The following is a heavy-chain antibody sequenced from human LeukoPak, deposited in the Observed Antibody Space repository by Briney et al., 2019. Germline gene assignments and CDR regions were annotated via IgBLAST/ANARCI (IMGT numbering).Heavy chain of an antibody. Sequence: GGSLRLSCAASGFTFSSYWMNWVRQAPGKGLVWVSRIASDGSSTTYADSVKGRFSISRDNAKNTLYLQMNSLKVEDTAVYYCARGRPHGNDYWGQGTLVTVSS. V-gene: IGHV3-74*01. CDR2: IASDGSST. D-gene: IGHD4-23*01. CDR1: GFTFSSYW. CDR3: ARGRPHGNDY. J-gene: IGHJ4*02.